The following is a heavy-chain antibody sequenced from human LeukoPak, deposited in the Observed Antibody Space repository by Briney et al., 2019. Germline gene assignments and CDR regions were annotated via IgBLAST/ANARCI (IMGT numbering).Heavy chain of an antibody. CDR3: ARESNADNWFDP. CDR1: GGSISGSNW. V-gene: IGHV4-4*02. J-gene: IGHJ5*02. CDR2: IYYSGST. Sequence: SETLSLTCTVSGGSISGSNWWSWVRQPPGKGLEWIGYIYYSGSTNYNPSLKSRVTISVDTSKNQFSLKLSSVTAADTAVYYCARESNADNWFDPWGQGTLVTVSS.